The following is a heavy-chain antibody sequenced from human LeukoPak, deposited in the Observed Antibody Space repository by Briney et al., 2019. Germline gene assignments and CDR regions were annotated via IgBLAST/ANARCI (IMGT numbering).Heavy chain of an antibody. CDR2: INHSGST. CDR3: GVGTPVLLWFGEHTNRLDP. V-gene: IGHV4-34*01. D-gene: IGHD3-10*01. J-gene: IGHJ5*02. Sequence: SETLSLTCAVYGGSFSGYYWSWIRQPPGKGLEWIAEINHSGSTNYNPSLKSRVTISVDTYKNQFSLKLSSVTGADTAVYYCGVGTPVLLWFGEHTNRLDPCGPGKLVTVSS. CDR1: GGSFSGYY.